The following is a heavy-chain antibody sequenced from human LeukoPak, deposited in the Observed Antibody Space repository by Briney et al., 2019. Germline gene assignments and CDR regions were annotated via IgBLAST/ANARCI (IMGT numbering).Heavy chain of an antibody. J-gene: IGHJ6*03. CDR3: ARNKQAPAAIFGFGIYYYYMDV. Sequence: SETLSLTCTVSGGSISSYYWSWIRQPAGKGLEWIGRIYTSGSTNYNPSLKSRVTMSVDTSKNQFSLKLSSVTAADTAVYYCARNKQAPAAIFGFGIYYYYMDVWGKGTTVTISS. D-gene: IGHD2-2*02. V-gene: IGHV4-4*07. CDR2: IYTSGST. CDR1: GGSISSYY.